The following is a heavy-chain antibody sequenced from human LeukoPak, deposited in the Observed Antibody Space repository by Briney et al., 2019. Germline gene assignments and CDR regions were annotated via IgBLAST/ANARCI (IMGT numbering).Heavy chain of an antibody. CDR3: AREIALGSYAHFDY. D-gene: IGHD1-26*01. V-gene: IGHV4-59*01. J-gene: IGHJ4*02. CDR1: GGSLSSYY. CDR2: IYYSGST. Sequence: SETLSLTCTVSGGSLSSYYWSWIRQPPGKGLEWIGYIYYSGSTNYNPSLRSRVTISVDTSKNQFSLKLSSVTAADTAVYYCAREIALGSYAHFDYWGQGTLVTVSS.